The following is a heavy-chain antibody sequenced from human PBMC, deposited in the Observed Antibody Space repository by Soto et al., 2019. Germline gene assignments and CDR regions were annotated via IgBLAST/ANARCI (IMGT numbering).Heavy chain of an antibody. Sequence: EASVKVSCKASGYTFTSYAMHWVRQAPGQRLEWMGWINAGNGNTKYSQKFQGRVTITRDTSASTAYMELSSLRSEDTSVYYCAKEGGLSGSYYISSSYYFDYWGQGTLVTVSS. J-gene: IGHJ4*02. CDR2: INAGNGNT. V-gene: IGHV1-3*01. CDR1: GYTFTSYA. D-gene: IGHD1-26*01. CDR3: AKEGGLSGSYYISSSYYFDY.